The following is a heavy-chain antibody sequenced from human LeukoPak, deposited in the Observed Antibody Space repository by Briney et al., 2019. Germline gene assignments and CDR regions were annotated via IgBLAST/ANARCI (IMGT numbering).Heavy chain of an antibody. Sequence: GGSLRLSCAASGFTVNSNYLSWVRQAPGKGLEWVSTLYNTGNTYYANSVKGRFSISRDNSKNTLFLQMNSLRAEDTAVYYCARLTADGRLYFVDWDPGTLVTVSS. V-gene: IGHV3-53*01. CDR2: LYNTGNT. CDR1: GFTVNSNY. D-gene: IGHD6-13*01. J-gene: IGHJ4*02. CDR3: ARLTADGRLYFVD.